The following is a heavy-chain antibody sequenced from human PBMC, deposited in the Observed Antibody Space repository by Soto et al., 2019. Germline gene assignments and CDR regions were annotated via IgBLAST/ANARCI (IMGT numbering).Heavy chain of an antibody. CDR3: ARLVGPTSSDNWFDP. Sequence: QVKLVQSGAEVKKPGASVKVSCETSGYTFFSYGITWVRQAPGQGLEWMGWVSGYNGHTNYAQKXQXXXTXSRDISTTTAYMELRNLRSDDTAVYYCARLVGPTSSDNWFDPWGQGTLVTVSS. V-gene: IGHV1-18*01. J-gene: IGHJ5*02. CDR2: VSGYNGHT. D-gene: IGHD1-26*01. CDR1: GYTFFSYG.